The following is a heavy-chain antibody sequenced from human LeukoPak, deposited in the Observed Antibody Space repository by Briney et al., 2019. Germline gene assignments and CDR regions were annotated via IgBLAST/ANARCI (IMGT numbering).Heavy chain of an antibody. CDR2: IRYDGSDK. J-gene: IGHJ4*02. Sequence: GGSLRLSCAASGFSFSSYGMHWVRQAPGKGLEWVAFIRYDGSDKHYADSVKGRFTISRDNSKNTVYLQMNSLRAEDTAVYYCAKGDYLPFDYWGQGTLVTVSS. D-gene: IGHD4-17*01. CDR1: GFSFSSYG. V-gene: IGHV3-30*02. CDR3: AKGDYLPFDY.